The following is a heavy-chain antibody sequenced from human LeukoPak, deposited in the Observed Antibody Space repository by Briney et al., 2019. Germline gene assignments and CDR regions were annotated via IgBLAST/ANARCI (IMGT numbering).Heavy chain of an antibody. J-gene: IGHJ6*03. CDR3: ARDYGDYDYYMDV. Sequence: PSETLSLTCKVSGGSIRSGRNYWSWIRQPAGKGLEWIGRIYTSGNTNYNPSLKSRVTMSVDTSKNQFSLKLSSVTAADTAVYYCARDYGDYDYYMDVWGKGTTVTISS. D-gene: IGHD4-17*01. V-gene: IGHV4-61*02. CDR2: IYTSGNT. CDR1: GGSIRSGRNY.